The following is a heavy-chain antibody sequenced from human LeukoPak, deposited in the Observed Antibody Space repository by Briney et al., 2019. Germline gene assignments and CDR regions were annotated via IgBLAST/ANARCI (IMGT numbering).Heavy chain of an antibody. Sequence: PSETLSLTCAVYGGSFSGYYWSWIRQPPGKGLEWIGEINHSGSTNYNPSLKSRVTISVDTSKNQFSLKLSSVTAADTAVYYCARGTRIQLRVKYYYYYMDVWGKGTTVTVSS. CDR1: GGSFSGYY. J-gene: IGHJ6*03. CDR3: ARGTRIQLRVKYYYYYMDV. D-gene: IGHD5-18*01. V-gene: IGHV4-34*01. CDR2: INHSGST.